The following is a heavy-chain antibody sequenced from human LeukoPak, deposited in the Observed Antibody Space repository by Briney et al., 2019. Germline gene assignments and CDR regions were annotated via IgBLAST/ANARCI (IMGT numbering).Heavy chain of an antibody. V-gene: IGHV4-34*01. CDR3: ARATGKYYYYYMDV. J-gene: IGHJ6*03. CDR1: GGSFSGYY. D-gene: IGHD4-11*01. Sequence: SETLSLTCAVYGGSFSGYYWSWIRQPPGKGLEWIGEINHKGSTDDNPSLKSPVTISVDTSKNQISLKLSSVTAADTAVYYCARATGKYYYYYMDVWGKGTTVTVSS. CDR2: INHKGST.